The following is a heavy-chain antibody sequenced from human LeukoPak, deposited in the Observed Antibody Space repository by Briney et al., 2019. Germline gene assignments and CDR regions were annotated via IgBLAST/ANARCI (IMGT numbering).Heavy chain of an antibody. CDR1: GYTFTGYY. CDR3: ARGNRYSSSQFDY. J-gene: IGHJ4*02. V-gene: IGHV1-2*06. Sequence: ASVKVSCKASGYTFTGYYMHWVRQAPGQGLEWMGRINPNSGGTNYAQKFQGRVTMTRDTSISTAYMVLSRLRSDDTAVYYCARGNRYSSSQFDYWGQGTLVTVSS. CDR2: INPNSGGT. D-gene: IGHD6-13*01.